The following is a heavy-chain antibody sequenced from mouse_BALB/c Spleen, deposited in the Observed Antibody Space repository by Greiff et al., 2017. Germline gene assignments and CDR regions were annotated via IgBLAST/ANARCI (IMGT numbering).Heavy chain of an antibody. V-gene: IGHV5-12-2*01. CDR3: ARHPITTVYYFDY. CDR2: ISNGGGST. CDR1: GFTFSSYT. J-gene: IGHJ2*01. Sequence: EVKLVESGGGLVQPGGSLKLSCAASGFTFSSYTMSWVRQTPEKRLEWVAYISNGGGSTYYPDTVKGRFTISRDNAKNTLYLQMSSLKSEDTAMYYCARHPITTVYYFDYWGQGTTLTVSS. D-gene: IGHD1-1*01.